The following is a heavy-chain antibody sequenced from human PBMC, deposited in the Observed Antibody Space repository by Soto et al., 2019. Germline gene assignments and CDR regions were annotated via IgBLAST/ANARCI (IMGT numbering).Heavy chain of an antibody. CDR3: ARVPGITGTNYYYYGMDV. Sequence: EVQLVESGGGLVQPGGSLRLSCAASGFTFSSYWMSWVRQAPGKGLEWVANIKQDGSEKYYVDSVKVRFTISRDNAKNSLYLQMKSLRAEDTAVYYCARVPGITGTNYYYYGMDVWGQGTTVTVSS. CDR1: GFTFSSYW. CDR2: IKQDGSEK. J-gene: IGHJ6*02. V-gene: IGHV3-7*03. D-gene: IGHD1-7*01.